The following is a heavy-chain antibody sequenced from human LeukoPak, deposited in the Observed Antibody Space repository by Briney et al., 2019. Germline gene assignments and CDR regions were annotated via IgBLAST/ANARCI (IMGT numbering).Heavy chain of an antibody. CDR3: ARDGYNFSYYYYGMDV. CDR1: GYTFTSYG. V-gene: IGHV1-18*01. Sequence: ASVKVSCKASGYTFTSYGINWVRQAPGQGLEWMGWISAYNGNTNYAQKLQGRVTMTTDTSTSTAYMELRSLRSDDTAVYYCARDGYNFSYYYYGMDVWGQGTTVTVSS. J-gene: IGHJ6*02. CDR2: ISAYNGNT. D-gene: IGHD5-24*01.